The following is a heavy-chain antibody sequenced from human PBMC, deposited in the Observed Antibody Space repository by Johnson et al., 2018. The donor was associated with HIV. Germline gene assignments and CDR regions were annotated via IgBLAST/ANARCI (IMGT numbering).Heavy chain of an antibody. CDR1: GFTFDYYG. CDR3: ARHAGGDFTYGLFQH. Sequence: EVQLVESGGGVVRPGGSLRLSCAASGFTFDYYGMHWVRQAPGKGLEWVSGISGNSGSIGYADSVKGRFTIFRDNAKNSLYIQMSGLREEDTALYYCARHAGGDFTYGLFQHWGRGTLVTVSS. D-gene: IGHD4-17*01. CDR2: ISGNSGSI. J-gene: IGHJ1*01. V-gene: IGHV3-9*01.